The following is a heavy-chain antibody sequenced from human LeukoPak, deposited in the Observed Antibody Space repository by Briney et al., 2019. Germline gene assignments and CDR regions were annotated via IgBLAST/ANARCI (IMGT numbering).Heavy chain of an antibody. CDR3: ARDDGSATMGFDS. V-gene: IGHV1-69*05. J-gene: IGHJ4*01. D-gene: IGHD1-26*01. Sequence: SVKVSCKSSGTTFCRSAISWVRQAPGQGLEWMGGVIPILGTTNYAQKFQDRVSITTDESTSTAYMEVTSLRSVDTAVYYCARDDGSATMGFDSWGQGTLVTVSS. CDR1: GTTFCRSA. CDR2: VIPILGTT.